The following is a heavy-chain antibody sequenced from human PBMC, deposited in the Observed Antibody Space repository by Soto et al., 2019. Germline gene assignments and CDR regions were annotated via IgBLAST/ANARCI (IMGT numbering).Heavy chain of an antibody. CDR2: ISRSSTGI. V-gene: IGHV3-48*02. J-gene: IGHJ6*02. CDR3: ARAVTWGLDV. D-gene: IGHD3-10*01. Sequence: EVQLVECGGGLGQPGGSLRLSCAASGFTFSLYSMSWVRQAPGKGLEWVSYISRSSTGIHYADSVKGRFTISRDDATNSMHLQMNSLRDGDTAVYYCARAVTWGLDVWGQGTTVSISS. CDR1: GFTFSLYS.